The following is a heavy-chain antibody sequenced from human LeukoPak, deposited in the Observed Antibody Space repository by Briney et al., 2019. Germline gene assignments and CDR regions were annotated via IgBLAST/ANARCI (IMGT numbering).Heavy chain of an antibody. J-gene: IGHJ4*02. CDR3: ARVMGYYGSGSFDY. CDR1: GFTFSSYW. V-gene: IGHV3-7*01. D-gene: IGHD3-10*01. CDR2: IKQDGSEK. Sequence: GGSLRLSCAASGFTFSSYWMSWVRQAPGKGLEWVANIKQDGSEKYYVDSVKGRFTISRDNAKNSLYLQMNSLGAEDTAVYYCARVMGYYGSGSFDYWGQGTLVTVSS.